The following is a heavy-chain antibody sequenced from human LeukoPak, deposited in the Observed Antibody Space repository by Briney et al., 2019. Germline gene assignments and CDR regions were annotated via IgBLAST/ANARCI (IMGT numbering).Heavy chain of an antibody. Sequence: SQTLSLTCTVSGGSISSGDYYWSWIRQLPGKGLEWIGYIYYSGSTYYNPSLKSRVTISVDTSKNQFSLKLSSVTAADTAVYYCARDLGYCSGGSCYGRYWYFDLWGRGTLVTVSS. V-gene: IGHV4-31*03. J-gene: IGHJ2*01. D-gene: IGHD2-15*01. CDR1: GGSISSGDYY. CDR3: ARDLGYCSGGSCYGRYWYFDL. CDR2: IYYSGST.